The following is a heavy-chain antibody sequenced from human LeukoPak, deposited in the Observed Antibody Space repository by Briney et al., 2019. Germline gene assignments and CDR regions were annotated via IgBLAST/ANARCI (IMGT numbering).Heavy chain of an antibody. CDR2: IKRDGSEK. CDR1: GFTFSGYW. CDR3: ARFRLPTATFTGWFDP. J-gene: IGHJ5*02. Sequence: GGSLRLSCAASGFTFSGYWMSWVRQVPGKGLEWVANIKRDGSEKYYVDSVRGRFTISRDNAKNSLFLQMNSLRVEDTAVYYCARFRLPTATFTGWFDPWGQGTLVTVSS. D-gene: IGHD2-2*01. V-gene: IGHV3-7*01.